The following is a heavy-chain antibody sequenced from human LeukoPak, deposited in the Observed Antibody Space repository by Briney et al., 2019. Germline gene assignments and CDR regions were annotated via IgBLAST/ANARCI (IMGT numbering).Heavy chain of an antibody. D-gene: IGHD6-19*01. CDR2: ISGGTT. Sequence: GGSLRLSCPASGFPFGDYLMSWFRPAPGKGLEWIGFISGGTTEYAASVKGRFTISRDDSTSIAYLQMNSLTTEDTAVYYCSRCSGWLSVYWGQGTLVTVSS. J-gene: IGHJ4*02. V-gene: IGHV3-49*03. CDR1: GFPFGDYL. CDR3: SRCSGWLSVY.